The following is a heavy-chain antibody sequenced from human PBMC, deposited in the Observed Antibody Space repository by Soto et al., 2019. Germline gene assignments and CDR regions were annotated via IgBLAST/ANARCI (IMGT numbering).Heavy chain of an antibody. CDR1: GFTFSSYA. V-gene: IGHV3-23*01. D-gene: IGHD3-10*01. CDR2: ISGSGGST. J-gene: IGHJ4*02. CDR3: AKGEGGYGSGSYYFDY. Sequence: GGSLRLSCAASGFTFSSYAMSWVRQAPGKGLEWVSAISGSGGSTYYADSVKGRFTISRDNSKNTLYLQMNSLRAEDTAVYYCAKGEGGYGSGSYYFDYWGQGTLVTVSS.